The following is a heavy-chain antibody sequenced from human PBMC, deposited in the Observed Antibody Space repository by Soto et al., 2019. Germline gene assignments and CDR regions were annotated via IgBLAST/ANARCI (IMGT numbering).Heavy chain of an antibody. J-gene: IGHJ5*02. Sequence: KASETLSLTCTVSGGSISSSSYYWGWIRQPPGKGLEWIGSIYYSGSTYYNPSPKSRVTISVDTSKNQFSLKLSSVTAADTAVYYCARHIANWGSNWFDPWGQGTLVTVSS. CDR1: GGSISSSSYY. V-gene: IGHV4-39*01. CDR2: IYYSGST. D-gene: IGHD7-27*01. CDR3: ARHIANWGSNWFDP.